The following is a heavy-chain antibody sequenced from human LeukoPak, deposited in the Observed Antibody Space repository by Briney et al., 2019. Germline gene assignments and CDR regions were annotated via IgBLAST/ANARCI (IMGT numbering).Heavy chain of an antibody. Sequence: ASVTVSCKASGGTFSSYAISWVRQAPGQGLEWMGGIIPIFGTANYAQKFQGRVTITADESTSTAYMELSSLRSEDTAVYYCASSRSYNYDFWSGYSYYYYGMDVWGQGTTVTVSS. CDR1: GGTFSSYA. V-gene: IGHV1-69*13. CDR2: IIPIFGTA. CDR3: ASSRSYNYDFWSGYSYYYYGMDV. J-gene: IGHJ6*02. D-gene: IGHD3-3*01.